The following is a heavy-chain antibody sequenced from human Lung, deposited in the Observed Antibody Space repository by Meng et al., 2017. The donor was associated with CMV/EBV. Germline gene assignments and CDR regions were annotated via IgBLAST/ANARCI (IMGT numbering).Heavy chain of an antibody. V-gene: IGHV4-34*01. CDR2: INHSGST. CDR1: GGSFSGYY. CDR3: ASRRY. Sequence: GSLRLSCAVYGGSFSGYYWSWIRQPPGKGLEWIGEINHSGSTNYNPSLKSRVTISVDTSKNQFSLKLSSVTAADTAVYYCASRRYWGQGTLVTFYS. J-gene: IGHJ4*02.